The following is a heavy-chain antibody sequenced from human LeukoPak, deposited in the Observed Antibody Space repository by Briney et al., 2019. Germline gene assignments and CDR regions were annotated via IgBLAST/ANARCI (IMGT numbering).Heavy chain of an antibody. D-gene: IGHD6-19*01. J-gene: IGHJ4*02. CDR1: GFTFSSYA. Sequence: GGSLRLSCAASGFTFSSYAMHWVRQAPGKGLEWVAVISYDGSNKYYADSVKGRFTISRDNSKNTLYLQMNSLRAEDTAVYYCARVIIAVAGGGNYWGQGTLVTVSS. CDR3: ARVIIAVAGGGNY. V-gene: IGHV3-30*04. CDR2: ISYDGSNK.